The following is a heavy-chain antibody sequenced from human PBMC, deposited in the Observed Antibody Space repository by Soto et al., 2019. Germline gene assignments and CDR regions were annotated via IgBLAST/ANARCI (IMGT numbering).Heavy chain of an antibody. D-gene: IGHD6-19*01. CDR2: INPNTGGT. CDR3: TRARWAGTSDAFDI. J-gene: IGHJ3*02. CDR1: GYTFTDYY. V-gene: IGHV1-2*02. Sequence: QVQLVQSGPEVKKFGASVKVSCKASGYTFTDYYVHWVRQAPGQGLECLGWINPNTGGTDSAERFQGRVTMTRDTSIRIAYMELSRLRSDDTAMSYCTRARWAGTSDAFDIWGQGTMVTVS.